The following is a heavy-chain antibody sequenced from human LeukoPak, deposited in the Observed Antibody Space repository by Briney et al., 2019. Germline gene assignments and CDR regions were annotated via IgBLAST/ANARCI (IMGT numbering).Heavy chain of an antibody. CDR3: ARWQGNDNDSSGGGLDY. CDR2: IIPIFGTA. D-gene: IGHD3-22*01. V-gene: IGHV1-69*05. J-gene: IGHJ4*02. Sequence: SVKVSCKASGGTLSSYAISWVRQAPGQGLEWMGGIIPIFGTANYAQKFQGRVTITTDESTSTAYMELSSLRSEDTAVYYCARWQGNDNDSSGGGLDYWGQGTLVTVSS. CDR1: GGTLSSYA.